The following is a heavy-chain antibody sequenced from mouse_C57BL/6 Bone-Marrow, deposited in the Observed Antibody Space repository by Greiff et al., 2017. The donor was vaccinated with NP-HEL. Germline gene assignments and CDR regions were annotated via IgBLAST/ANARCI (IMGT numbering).Heavy chain of an antibody. CDR3: TTLDYGGFAY. CDR2: IDPENGDT. CDR1: GFNIKDDY. D-gene: IGHD2-4*01. Sequence: EVRLQQSGAELVRPGASVKLSCTASGFNIKDDYMHWVKQRPEQGLEWIGWIDPENGDTEYASKFQGKATITADTSSNTAYLQLSSLTSEDTAVYYCTTLDYGGFAYWGQGTLVTVSA. V-gene: IGHV14-4*01. J-gene: IGHJ3*01.